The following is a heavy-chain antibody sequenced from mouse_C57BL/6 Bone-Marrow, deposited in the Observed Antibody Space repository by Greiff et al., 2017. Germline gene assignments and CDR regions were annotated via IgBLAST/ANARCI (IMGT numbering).Heavy chain of an antibody. D-gene: IGHD1-1*01. V-gene: IGHV1-74*01. CDR2: IHPSDSDT. CDR1: GYTFTSYW. CDR3: EGYYGSSYGGYFDG. J-gene: IGHJ1*03. Sequence: QVQLQQPGAELVKPGASVKVSCKASGYTFTSYWMHWVKQRPGQGLEWIGRIHPSDSDTNYNQKFKGQATLTVDKSSSTAYMQLSSLPSEDSAVYYCEGYYGSSYGGYFDGWGTGTTVTVSS.